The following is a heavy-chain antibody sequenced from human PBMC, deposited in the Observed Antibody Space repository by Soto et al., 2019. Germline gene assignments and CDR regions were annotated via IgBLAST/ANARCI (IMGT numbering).Heavy chain of an antibody. CDR1: GFTFSNYA. J-gene: IGHJ4*02. Sequence: GGSRRLSCTASGFTFSNYAMNWVRQAPGKGLEWVSSISGSGGTTHYADSVKGRFTISRDNSKNTLFLQMDSLRAEDTAVYYSTKLPLRPYYFDYWGPATLVTVSS. CDR2: ISGSGGTT. CDR3: TKLPLRPYYFDY. V-gene: IGHV3-23*01. D-gene: IGHD2-21*01.